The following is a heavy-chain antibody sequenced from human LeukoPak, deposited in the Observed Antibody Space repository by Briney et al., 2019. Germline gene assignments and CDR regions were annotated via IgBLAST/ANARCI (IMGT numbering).Heavy chain of an antibody. J-gene: IGHJ4*02. CDR2: ISASGGST. CDR3: ARPTVPIDY. D-gene: IGHD4-17*01. Sequence: GGSLRLSCAASGFTFSTFVMSWVRQAPGKGPEWVSGISASGGSTYYADSVRGRFTISRDNSKNTLYLQMKSLRAEDTALYYCARPTVPIDYWGQGTLVTVSS. V-gene: IGHV3-23*01. CDR1: GFTFSTFV.